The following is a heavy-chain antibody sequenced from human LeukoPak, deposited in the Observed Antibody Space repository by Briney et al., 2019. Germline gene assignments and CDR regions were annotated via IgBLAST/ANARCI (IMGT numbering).Heavy chain of an antibody. CDR1: GGSFSGYY. CDR3: ARHLVVVVAANWFDP. V-gene: IGHV4-34*01. D-gene: IGHD2-15*01. J-gene: IGHJ5*02. Sequence: SETLSLTCAVYGGSFSGYYWSWIRQPPGKGLEWIGSIYYSGSTYYNPSLKSRVTISVDTSKNQFSLKLSSVTAADTAVYYCARHLVVVVAANWFDPWGQGTLVTVSS. CDR2: IYYSGST.